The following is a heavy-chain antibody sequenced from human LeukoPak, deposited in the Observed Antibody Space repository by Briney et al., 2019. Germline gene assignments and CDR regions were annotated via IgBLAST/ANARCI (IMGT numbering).Heavy chain of an antibody. Sequence: GGSLRLSCGASGFSFTTTWMSWVRQAPGKGLEWLANLNQDASASYYVDSVKGRFTISRDNAENSLYLQMSNLRAEDTAVYYCATSADSPGNSWGQGTLITVSS. D-gene: IGHD1-7*01. J-gene: IGHJ1*01. V-gene: IGHV3-7*01. CDR2: LNQDASAS. CDR3: ATSADSPGNS. CDR1: GFSFTTTW.